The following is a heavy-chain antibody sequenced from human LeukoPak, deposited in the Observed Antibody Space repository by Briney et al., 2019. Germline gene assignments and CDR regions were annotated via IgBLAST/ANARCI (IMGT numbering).Heavy chain of an antibody. D-gene: IGHD2-15*01. CDR2: IYYSGST. CDR3: ARQGYCSGGSCYSMDY. J-gene: IGHJ4*02. Sequence: SETLSLTCAVYGGSFSGYYWSWIRQPPGKGLEWIGSIYYSGSTYYNPSLKSRVTISVDTSKNQFSLKLSSVTAADTAVYYCARQGYCSGGSCYSMDYWGQGTLVTVSS. V-gene: IGHV4-34*01. CDR1: GGSFSGYY.